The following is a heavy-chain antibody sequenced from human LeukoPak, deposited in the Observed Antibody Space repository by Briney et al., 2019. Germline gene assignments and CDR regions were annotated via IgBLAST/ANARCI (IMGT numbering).Heavy chain of an antibody. CDR3: ARESPYYYDSSGYYYFDY. CDR1: GFTVSSNY. J-gene: IGHJ4*02. Sequence: GGSLRLSCAASGFTVSSNYMSWVRQAPGKGLEWVSVIYSGGSTYYADSVKGRFTISRDNSKNTLYLQMNSLRAEDTAVYYCARESPYYYDSSGYYYFDYWGQGTLVTVSS. V-gene: IGHV3-53*01. CDR2: IYSGGST. D-gene: IGHD3-22*01.